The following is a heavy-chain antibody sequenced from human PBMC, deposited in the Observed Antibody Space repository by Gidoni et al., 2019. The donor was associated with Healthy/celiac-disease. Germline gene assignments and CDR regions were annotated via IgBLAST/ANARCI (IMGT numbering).Heavy chain of an antibody. CDR2: ISSSSSYI. CDR3: ARVDSGAFDI. CDR1: GFTFSSYS. V-gene: IGHV3-21*01. D-gene: IGHD1-26*01. J-gene: IGHJ3*02. Sequence: VQLVESGGGLVKPGGSLRLSCAASGFTFSSYSMNRVRQAPGKGLEWVSSISSSSSYIYYADSVKGRFTISRDNAKNSLYLQMNSLRAEDTAVYYCARVDSGAFDIWGQGTMVTVSS.